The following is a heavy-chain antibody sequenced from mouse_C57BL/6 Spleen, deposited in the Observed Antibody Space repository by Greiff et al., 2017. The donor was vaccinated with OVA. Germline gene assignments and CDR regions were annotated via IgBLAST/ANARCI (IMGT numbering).Heavy chain of an antibody. CDR3: ARGDYGNYGAMDY. CDR1: GYTFTDYN. V-gene: IGHV1-22*01. Sequence: VQLQQSGPELVKPGASVKMSCKASGYTFTDYNMHWVKPSHGKSLEWIGYINPNNGGTSYNQKFKGKATLTVNKSSSTAYMELRSLTSEDSAVYYCARGDYGNYGAMDYWGQGTAVTVSS. CDR2: INPNNGGT. J-gene: IGHJ4*01. D-gene: IGHD2-1*01.